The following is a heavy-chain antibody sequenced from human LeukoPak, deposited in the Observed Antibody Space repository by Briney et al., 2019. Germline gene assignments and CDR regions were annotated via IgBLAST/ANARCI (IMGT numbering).Heavy chain of an antibody. CDR1: GGSTSIYY. D-gene: IGHD3-16*01. V-gene: IGHV4-59*08. CDR3: ARLQIGGSYYFDY. J-gene: IGHJ4*02. CDR2: IYYSGNT. Sequence: PSETLSLTCTVSGGSTSIYYWSWIRQPPGKGLEWLGYIYYSGNTNYNPSLNSRVTISVDTSKNQFSLRLSSVTAADTAVYYCARLQIGGSYYFDYWGQGTLVTVSS.